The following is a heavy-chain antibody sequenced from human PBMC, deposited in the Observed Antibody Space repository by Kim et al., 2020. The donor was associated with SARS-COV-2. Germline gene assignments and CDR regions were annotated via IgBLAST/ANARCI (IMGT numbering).Heavy chain of an antibody. Sequence: NYNPSLKNRVTISVDTSKNQFSLKLSSVTAADTAVYYCARGQWLVPFDYWGQGTLVTVSS. J-gene: IGHJ4*02. V-gene: IGHV4-34*01. CDR3: ARGQWLVPFDY. D-gene: IGHD6-19*01.